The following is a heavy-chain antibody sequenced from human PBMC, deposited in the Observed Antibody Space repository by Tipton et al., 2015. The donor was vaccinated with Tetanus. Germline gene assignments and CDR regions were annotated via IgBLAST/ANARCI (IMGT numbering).Heavy chain of an antibody. CDR3: GRASGYHYGSGSYYSGEDY. CDR2: ISAYNGDT. CDR1: GYTFSNYG. V-gene: IGHV1-18*01. Sequence: QLVQSGAEVKKPGASVKVSCKTSGYTFSNYGVSLVRPAPGRGLEWMGWISAYNGDTNTAQNLQGRVTMTTDTSTSTASMEVRSLTYDDAAVYYCGRASGYHYGSGSYYSGEDYWGQGALVTVSS. D-gene: IGHD3-10*01. J-gene: IGHJ4*02.